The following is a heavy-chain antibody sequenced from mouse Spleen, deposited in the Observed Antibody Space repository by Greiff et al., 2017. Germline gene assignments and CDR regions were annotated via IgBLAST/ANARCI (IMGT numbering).Heavy chain of an antibody. CDR1: GYTFTSYT. V-gene: IGHV1-4*01. CDR3: ARDYRYDYYFDY. Sequence: VQLQQSGAELARPGASVKMSCKASGYTFTSYTMHWVKQRPGQGLEWIGYINPSSGYTKYNQKFKDKATLTADKSSSTAYMQLSSLTSEDSAVYYCARDYRYDYYFDYWGQGTTLTVSS. J-gene: IGHJ2*01. CDR2: INPSSGYT. D-gene: IGHD2-14*01.